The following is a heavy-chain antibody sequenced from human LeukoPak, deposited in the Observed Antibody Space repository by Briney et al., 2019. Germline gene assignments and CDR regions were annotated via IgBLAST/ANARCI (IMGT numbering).Heavy chain of an antibody. CDR3: AKSQLLWFGEDFDY. V-gene: IGHV3-23*01. CDR1: GFTFSSYA. CDR2: ISGSCGST. J-gene: IGHJ4*02. D-gene: IGHD3-10*01. Sequence: PGGSLRLSCAASGFTFSSYAMSWVRQAPGKGLEWVSAISGSCGSTYYADSVKGRFTISRDNYKNTLYLQMNSLRAEDTAVYYCAKSQLLWFGEDFDYWGQGTLVTVSS.